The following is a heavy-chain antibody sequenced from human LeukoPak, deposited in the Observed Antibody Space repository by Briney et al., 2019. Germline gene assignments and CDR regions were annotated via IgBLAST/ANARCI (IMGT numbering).Heavy chain of an antibody. CDR2: IYYSGST. CDR3: ARAGKGVRNWFDP. J-gene: IGHJ5*02. V-gene: IGHV4-59*01. Sequence: SETLSLTCTVSGGSISSYYWSWIRQPPGKGLEWIGYIYYSGSTNYNPSPKSRVTISVDTSKNQFSLKLSSVTAADTAVYYCARAGKGVRNWFDPWGQGTLVTVSS. CDR1: GGSISSYY. D-gene: IGHD1-14*01.